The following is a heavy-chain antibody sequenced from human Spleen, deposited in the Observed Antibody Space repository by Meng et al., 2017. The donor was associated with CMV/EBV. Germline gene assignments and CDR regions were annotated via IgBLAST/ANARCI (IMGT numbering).Heavy chain of an antibody. J-gene: IGHJ6*02. CDR3: ARSVAYYYYGMDV. CDR1: GGSFSDYY. CDR2: INHSGST. D-gene: IGHD4-23*01. V-gene: IGHV4-34*01. Sequence: GSLRLSCAVYGGSFSDYYWSWIRQPPGKGLEWIGEINHSGSTNYNPSLKSRVTISVDTSKNQFSLKLSSVTAADTAVYYCARSVAYYYYGMDVWGQGTTVTVSS.